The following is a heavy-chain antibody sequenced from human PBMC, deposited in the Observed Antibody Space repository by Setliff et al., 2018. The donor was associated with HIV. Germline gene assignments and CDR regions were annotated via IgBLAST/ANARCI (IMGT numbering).Heavy chain of an antibody. CDR1: GDTFKMDT. CDR2: IVPAFGST. Sequence: SVKIACKASGDTFKMDTISWLRQAPGQGPEWVGGIVPAFGSTNYAQKFQGRVTMTRDTSTSTASMELNSLSSEHTPVFYCARERPYSLYFDFWGQGTRVTVSS. D-gene: IGHD2-15*01. J-gene: IGHJ4*02. CDR3: ARERPYSLYFDF. V-gene: IGHV1-69*05.